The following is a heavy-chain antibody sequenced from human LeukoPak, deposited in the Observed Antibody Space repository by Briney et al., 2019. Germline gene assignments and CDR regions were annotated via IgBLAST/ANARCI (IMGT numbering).Heavy chain of an antibody. CDR3: AKAEGFFGGFYDH. J-gene: IGHJ5*02. CDR2: ISWNSGSI. V-gene: IGHV3-9*01. Sequence: GGSLRLSCAASEFTFDDYAMHWVRQAPGKGLEWVSGISWNSGSIGYADSVKGRFTISRDNAKNSLYLQMNSLRAEDTALYYCAKAEGFFGGFYDHWGQGILVTVSS. D-gene: IGHD4-23*01. CDR1: EFTFDDYA.